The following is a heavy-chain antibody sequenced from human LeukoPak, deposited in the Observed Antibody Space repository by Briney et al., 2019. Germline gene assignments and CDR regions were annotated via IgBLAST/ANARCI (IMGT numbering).Heavy chain of an antibody. J-gene: IGHJ4*02. CDR2: IKQDGSEK. CDR3: AXXSVVGAIKSVFDS. D-gene: IGHD1-26*01. CDR1: GFTFSSYW. Sequence: GXSLRXSCAASGFTFSSYWMSWVRQAPGKGLEWVANIKQDGSEKYYVDSVKGRFTISRDNAKNSLYMQMNRLRAEDTGVYYCAXXSVVGAIKSVFDSGGQGPLSTVS. V-gene: IGHV3-7*01.